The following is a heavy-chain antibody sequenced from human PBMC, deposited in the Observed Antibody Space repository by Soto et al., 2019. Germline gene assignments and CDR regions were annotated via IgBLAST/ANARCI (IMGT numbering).Heavy chain of an antibody. CDR3: ARAPSDSSWNRRFSFDL. CDR2: IWYDGSNK. V-gene: IGHV3-33*01. CDR1: GFTFSSYG. D-gene: IGHD6-13*01. Sequence: QVQLVESGGGVVQPGRSLRLSCAASGFTFSSYGMHWVRQAPGKGLEWVAVIWYDGSNKYYADSVKGRFTISRDNSKNTLYLQMNSLRAEDTAVYYCARAPSDSSWNRRFSFDLWGRGTLVTGSS. J-gene: IGHJ2*01.